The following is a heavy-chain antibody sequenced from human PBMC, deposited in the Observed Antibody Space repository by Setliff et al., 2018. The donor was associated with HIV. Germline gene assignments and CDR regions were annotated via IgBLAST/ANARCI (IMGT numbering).Heavy chain of an antibody. D-gene: IGHD6-13*01. CDR1: GYIFTTFG. V-gene: IGHV1-18*01. CDR2: INTHNGNT. CDR3: ARATGAADL. J-gene: IGHJ5*02. Sequence: ASVKVSCKASGYIFTTFGFSWVRQAPGQGLEWMGWINTHNGNTHYAQRFQGRVTMTRDTSTTTAYMELRSLRSNDTAVYYCARATGAADLWGQGTKVTVSS.